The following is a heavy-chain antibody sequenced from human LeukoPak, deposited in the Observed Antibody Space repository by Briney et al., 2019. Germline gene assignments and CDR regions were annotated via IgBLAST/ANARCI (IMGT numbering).Heavy chain of an antibody. J-gene: IGHJ4*02. CDR2: IYPGNSDT. CDR3: ARAFSGFGTIDY. D-gene: IGHD5-12*01. Sequence: GESLQISCKGSGYSFTSFWIAWVRQMPGKGLEWMGFIYPGNSDTRYSPSFQGQVTISADKSISTAYLRWSSLKASDTAMYYCARAFSGFGTIDYWGQGTLVTVSS. CDR1: GYSFTSFW. V-gene: IGHV5-51*01.